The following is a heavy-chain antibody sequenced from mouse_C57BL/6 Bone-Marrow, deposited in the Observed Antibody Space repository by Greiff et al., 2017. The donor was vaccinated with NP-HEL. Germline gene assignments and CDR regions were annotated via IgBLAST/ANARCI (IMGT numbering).Heavy chain of an antibody. CDR1: GYTFTSYW. Sequence: VPLQQPGTELVKPGASVKLSCKASGYTFTSYWMHLVKQRPGQGLAWIGNINPSNGGTNYNEKFKSKATLTVDKSSSTAYMQLSSLTSEDSAVYYCALYDGYYYYAMDYWGQGTSVTVSS. CDR2: INPSNGGT. D-gene: IGHD2-3*01. V-gene: IGHV1-53*01. CDR3: ALYDGYYYYAMDY. J-gene: IGHJ4*01.